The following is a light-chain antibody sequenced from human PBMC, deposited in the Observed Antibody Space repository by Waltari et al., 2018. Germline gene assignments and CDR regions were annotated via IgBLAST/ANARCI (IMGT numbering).Light chain of an antibody. V-gene: IGKV3-15*01. CDR3: QQYYDGRT. CDR2: PAP. Sequence: EIVMTQSPATLSVSPGERATLSCRASQSISIYLAWFQQNPGQAPSLLIYPAPTRATGIPARLSGSGSGTEFTLTISSLQSEDFAVYYCQQYYDGRTFGQGTKLEIK. J-gene: IGKJ2*01. CDR1: QSISIY.